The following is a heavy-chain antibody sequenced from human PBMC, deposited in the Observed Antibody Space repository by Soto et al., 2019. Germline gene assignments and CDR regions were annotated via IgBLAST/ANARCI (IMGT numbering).Heavy chain of an antibody. V-gene: IGHV4-39*07. CDR3: ARGKGQQLVIFDY. J-gene: IGHJ4*02. D-gene: IGHD6-13*01. CDR1: GGSISSSSYY. Sequence: PSETLSLTCTVSGGSISSSSYYWGWIRQPPGKGLEWIGSIYYSGSTNYNPSLKSRVTISVDTSKNQFSLKLSSVTAADTAVYYCARGKGQQLVIFDYWGRGTLFTV. CDR2: IYYSGST.